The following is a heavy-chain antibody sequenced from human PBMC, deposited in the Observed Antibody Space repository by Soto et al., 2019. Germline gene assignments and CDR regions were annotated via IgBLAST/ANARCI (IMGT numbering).Heavy chain of an antibody. D-gene: IGHD1-1*01. CDR1: GFTFSSYA. V-gene: IGHV3-30-3*01. CDR2: ISYDGSNK. CDR3: ARDRLRYNWNDFPYYYYGMDV. J-gene: IGHJ6*02. Sequence: QVQLVESGGGVVQPGRSLRLSCAASGFTFSSYAMHWVRQAPGKGLEWVAVISYDGSNKYYADSVKGRFTISRDKSKNTLYLQMTSLRAKDTAVYYCARDRLRYNWNDFPYYYYGMDVWGQGTTVTVSS.